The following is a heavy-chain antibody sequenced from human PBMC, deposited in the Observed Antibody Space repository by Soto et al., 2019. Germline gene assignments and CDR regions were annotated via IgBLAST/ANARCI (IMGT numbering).Heavy chain of an antibody. J-gene: IGHJ4*02. Sequence: QVQLVESGGGVVQPGRSLRLSCETSGFSFSVYGMHWVRQAPGKGLEWLAVIWYDASKQFYAASVEGRFTISRDNSKAILYLQMNSLRAEDTAVYYCAAWAEGATEVHWGQGTLVTVSS. D-gene: IGHD2-15*01. CDR2: IWYDASKQ. CDR3: AAWAEGATEVH. V-gene: IGHV3-33*01. CDR1: GFSFSVYG.